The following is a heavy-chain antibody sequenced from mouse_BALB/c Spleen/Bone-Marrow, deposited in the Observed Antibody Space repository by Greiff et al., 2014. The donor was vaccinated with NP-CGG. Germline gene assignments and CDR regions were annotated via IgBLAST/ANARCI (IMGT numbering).Heavy chain of an antibody. Sequence: VQLKESGAELVKPVASVKLSCTASGFKFKDTHMHWVKQRPEQGLEWIGRIDPASGDTKYDPKFQGKAAITGDTSSNTAYLQLSCLTSEDTAVYYCSRDYGGTAWFAYWGQGTLVTVSA. CDR1: GFKFKDTH. CDR2: IDPASGDT. J-gene: IGHJ3*01. D-gene: IGHD1-1*01. V-gene: IGHV14-3*02. CDR3: SRDYGGTAWFAY.